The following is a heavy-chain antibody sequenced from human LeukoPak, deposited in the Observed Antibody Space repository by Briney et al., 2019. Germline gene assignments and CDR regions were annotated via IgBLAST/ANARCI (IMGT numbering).Heavy chain of an antibody. J-gene: IGHJ4*02. D-gene: IGHD3-10*01. CDR2: IGDSGGNT. CDR1: GFPFNSNA. V-gene: IGHV3-23*01. Sequence: GGSLRLACAASGFPFNSNAMSWVRQAPGKGLEWVSSIGDSGGNTYYADSVKGRFTISRDNSKNTLYLQMNSLRAEDTAVYYCAKYRGFGDSYDSWGQGTLVTFSS. CDR3: AKYRGFGDSYDS.